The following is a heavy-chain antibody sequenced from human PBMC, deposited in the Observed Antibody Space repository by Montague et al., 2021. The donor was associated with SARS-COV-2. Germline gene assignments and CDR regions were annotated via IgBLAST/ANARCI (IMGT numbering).Heavy chain of an antibody. V-gene: IGHV3-21*01. Sequence: SLRLSCAASGFTFSSYSMNRVRQAPGKGLEWVSSISSSSSYIYYXDSXKGRFTISRDNAKNSLYLQMNSLRAEDTAVYYCARGDFDWLLSFHYGMDVWGQGTTVTVSS. CDR3: ARGDFDWLLSFHYGMDV. CDR1: GFTFSSYS. J-gene: IGHJ6*02. D-gene: IGHD3-9*01. CDR2: ISSSSSYI.